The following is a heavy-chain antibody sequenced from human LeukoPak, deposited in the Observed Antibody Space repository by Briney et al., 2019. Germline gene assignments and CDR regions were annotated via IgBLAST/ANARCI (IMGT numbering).Heavy chain of an antibody. D-gene: IGHD6-19*01. J-gene: IGHJ4*02. CDR2: ISGTGGTT. Sequence: PGGSLRLSCAASGFTFSNYGMNWVRQAPGKGLEWVSRISGTGGTTFYADSVKGRFTISRDNSKNTLYLQMNSLRAEDTAVYYCARMGYSSGWYLDYWGQGTLVTVSS. CDR1: GFTFSNYG. CDR3: ARMGYSSGWYLDY. V-gene: IGHV3-23*01.